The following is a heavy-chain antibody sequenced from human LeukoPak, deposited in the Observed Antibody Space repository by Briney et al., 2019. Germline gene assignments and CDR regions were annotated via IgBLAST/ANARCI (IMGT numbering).Heavy chain of an antibody. CDR2: IRHDGSDV. D-gene: IGHD3-10*01. CDR1: GVKSAILS. V-gene: IGHV3-7*04. CDR3: ARAVSGSDFCLDH. Sequence: GGSLRLSCVRSGVKSAILSMCWVSQAPGKGLEWVADIRHDGSDVYNVDSVRGRFTISRDNAKNSVFLQMNSLKDEDTAVYYCARAVSGSDFCLDHWGQGTLVTVSS. J-gene: IGHJ4*02.